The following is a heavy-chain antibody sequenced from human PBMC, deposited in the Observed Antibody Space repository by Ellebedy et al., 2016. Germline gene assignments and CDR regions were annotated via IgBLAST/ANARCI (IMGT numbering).Heavy chain of an antibody. Sequence: GESLKISCAASGFTFSDYYMSWIRQAPGMGLEWVANINRDGSEKFYVDSVKGRFTISRDDAKNSLYLQMNSLRDEDTAVYYCARDVYTETRGWGYWGRGTLVTVSS. V-gene: IGHV3-7*01. CDR3: ARDVYTETRGWGY. J-gene: IGHJ4*02. D-gene: IGHD4-11*01. CDR1: GFTFSDYY. CDR2: INRDGSEK.